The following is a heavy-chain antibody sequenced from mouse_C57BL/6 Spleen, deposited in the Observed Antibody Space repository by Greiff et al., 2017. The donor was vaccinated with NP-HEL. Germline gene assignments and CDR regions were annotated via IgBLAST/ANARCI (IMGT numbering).Heavy chain of an antibody. Sequence: QVQLQQSGAELVRPGASVTLSCKASGYTFTDYEMHWVKQTPVHGLEWIGAIDPETGGTAYNQKFKGKAILTADKSSSTAYMELRSLTSEDSAVYYCTRKDSNYYAMDYWGQGTSVTVSS. V-gene: IGHV1-15*01. J-gene: IGHJ4*01. CDR2: IDPETGGT. CDR1: GYTFTDYE. CDR3: TRKDSNYYAMDY. D-gene: IGHD2-5*01.